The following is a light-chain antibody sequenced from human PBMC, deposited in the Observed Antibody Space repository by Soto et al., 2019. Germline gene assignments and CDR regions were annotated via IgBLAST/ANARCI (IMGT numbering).Light chain of an antibody. CDR2: SNN. CDR1: SSNIGADSD. Sequence: QSVLTQPPSVSGAPGQRVTISCTGSSSNIGADSDVHWYQQLPGTAPKLLIYSNNNRPSGVPDRFSGSKSGTSASLAITGVKAEDEADYYCQSYDSSLSGSDNIVFGTGTKLTVL. V-gene: IGLV1-40*01. J-gene: IGLJ1*01. CDR3: QSYDSSLSGSDNIV.